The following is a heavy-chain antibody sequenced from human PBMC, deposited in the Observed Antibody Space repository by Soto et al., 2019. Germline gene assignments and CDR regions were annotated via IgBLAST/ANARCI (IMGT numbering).Heavy chain of an antibody. CDR2: IYYRGST. Sequence: PSETLSLTCTVSDGSISCSSYYWGGIRQPPGKGREWIGSIYYRGSTNYNPSLKRRVTISVDTSKNQFSLKLSSVTAADTAVYYCARIGYCSSTSFYLYGVTGTSIDPWGQGTLVTVSS. V-gene: IGHV4-39*01. D-gene: IGHD2-2*01. CDR3: ARIGYCSSTSFYLYGVTGTSIDP. J-gene: IGHJ5*02. CDR1: DGSISCSSYY.